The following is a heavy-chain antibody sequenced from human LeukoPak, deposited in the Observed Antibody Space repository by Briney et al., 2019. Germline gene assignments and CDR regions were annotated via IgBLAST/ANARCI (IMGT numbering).Heavy chain of an antibody. CDR3: ARDNDWAFHY. CDR1: GFTFSNFA. D-gene: IGHD3-9*01. J-gene: IGHJ4*02. V-gene: IGHV3-30*07. Sequence: PGGSLRLSCVASGFTFSNFAMHWVRQAPGQGLEWLTFISYDGDKKFYADSLKGRFSISRDNAKNSLYLQMNSLRDEDTAVYYCARDNDWAFHYWGQGTLVTVSS. CDR2: ISYDGDKK.